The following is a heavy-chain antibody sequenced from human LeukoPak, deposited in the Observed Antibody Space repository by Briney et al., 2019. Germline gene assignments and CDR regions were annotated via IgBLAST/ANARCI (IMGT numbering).Heavy chain of an antibody. CDR2: IYYSGST. V-gene: IGHV4-59*01. CDR1: GAPISFYY. D-gene: IGHD6-13*01. J-gene: IGHJ3*02. CDR3: ALDSSGWSDDSFDI. Sequence: SETLSLTCTVSGAPISFYYWSWIRQPPGKGLEWIGYIYYSGSTKYNPSLKSRVTMSIDTSKNQFSLNLKSVTAADTAVYYCALDSSGWSDDSFDIWGHGTMVTVSS.